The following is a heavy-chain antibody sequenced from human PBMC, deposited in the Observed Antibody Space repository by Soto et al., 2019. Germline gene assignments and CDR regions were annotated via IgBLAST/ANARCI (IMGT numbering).Heavy chain of an antibody. CDR1: GFTFSSYS. J-gene: IGHJ6*03. V-gene: IGHV3-21*01. D-gene: IGHD1-7*01. CDR2: ISSSSSYI. Sequence: EVQLVESGGGLVKPGGSLRLSCAASGFTFSSYSMNWVRQAPGKGLEWVSSISSSSSYIYYADSVKGRFTISRDNAKNSLYLQMNSLRAEDTAVYYCAIDPLTNWNYLYYYYYYMDVWGKGTTVTVSS. CDR3: AIDPLTNWNYLYYYYYYMDV.